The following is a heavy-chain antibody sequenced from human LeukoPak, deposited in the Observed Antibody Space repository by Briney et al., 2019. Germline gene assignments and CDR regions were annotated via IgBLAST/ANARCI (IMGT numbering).Heavy chain of an antibody. J-gene: IGHJ5*02. V-gene: IGHV4-59*08. D-gene: IGHD4-17*01. Sequence: PSETLSLTFTVSGGSISSYYWSWIRQPPGKGLEWIGYIYYSGSTNYNPSLKSRVTISVDTSKNQFSLKLSSVTAADTAVYYCARGVRNDYGDNRFDPWGQGTLVTVSS. CDR3: ARGVRNDYGDNRFDP. CDR1: GGSISSYY. CDR2: IYYSGST.